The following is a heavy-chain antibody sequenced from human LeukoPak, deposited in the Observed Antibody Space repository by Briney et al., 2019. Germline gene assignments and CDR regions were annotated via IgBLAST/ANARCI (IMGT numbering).Heavy chain of an antibody. CDR3: ARGRYGSGSYYPTCFDY. Sequence: ASVKVSCKASGYTFTSYDINWVRQATGQGLEWMGWMNPNSGNTDYAQKFQGRVTMTRNTSISTAYMELSSLRSEDTAVYYCARGRYGSGSYYPTCFDYWGQGTLVTVSS. V-gene: IGHV1-8*01. J-gene: IGHJ4*02. CDR1: GYTFTSYD. CDR2: MNPNSGNT. D-gene: IGHD3-10*01.